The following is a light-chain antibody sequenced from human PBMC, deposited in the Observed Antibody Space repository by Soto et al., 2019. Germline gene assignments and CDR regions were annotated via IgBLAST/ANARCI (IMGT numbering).Light chain of an antibody. J-gene: IGLJ2*01. CDR2: KDI. CDR3: QSADSSGTYVV. V-gene: IGLV3-25*03. Sequence: SYELTQPPSMSVSPGQTARITCSGDALAKQYAYWYQQKPGQAPVLVIYKDIERPSGIPERFSGSSSGTTVTVTISGVQAEDEAEYYCQSADSSGTYVVFGGGTQLTVL. CDR1: ALAKQY.